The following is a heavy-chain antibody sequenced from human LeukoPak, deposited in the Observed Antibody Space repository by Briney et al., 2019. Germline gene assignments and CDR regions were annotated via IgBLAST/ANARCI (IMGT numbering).Heavy chain of an antibody. V-gene: IGHV3-21*01. Sequence: GGALRLSCAASGFTFSSYSMNWVRQAPGEGLEWGSSISSSSSYIYYADSVKGRFTISRDNAKNSLYLQMNSLRAEDTAVYYCARGSGIAASEIDYWGQGTLVTVSS. CDR2: ISSSSSYI. J-gene: IGHJ4*02. CDR3: ARGSGIAASEIDY. D-gene: IGHD6-13*01. CDR1: GFTFSSYS.